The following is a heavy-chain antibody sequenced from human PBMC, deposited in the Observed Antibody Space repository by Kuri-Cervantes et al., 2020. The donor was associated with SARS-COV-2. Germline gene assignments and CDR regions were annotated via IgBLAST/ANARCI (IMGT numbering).Heavy chain of an antibody. CDR1: GGSFSGYY. J-gene: IGHJ6*02. V-gene: IGHV4-34*01. Sequence: TLSLTCAVYGGSFSGYYWSWIRQPPGKGLEWIGEINHSGSTNYNPSLKSRVTISVDTSKNQFSLKLSSVTAADTTVYYCARTNRGRYYYYGMDVWGQGTTGT. CDR2: INHSGST. CDR3: ARTNRGRYYYYGMDV. D-gene: IGHD3-10*01.